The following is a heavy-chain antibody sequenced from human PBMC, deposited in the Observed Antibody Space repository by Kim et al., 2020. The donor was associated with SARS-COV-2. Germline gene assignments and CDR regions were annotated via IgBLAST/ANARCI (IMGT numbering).Heavy chain of an antibody. D-gene: IGHD3-9*01. CDR3: TSFTYYDILTGYYPDY. Sequence: PVKGRFTISRDDSKNTLYLQMNSLKTEDTAVYYCTSFTYYDILTGYYPDYWGQGTLVTVSS. J-gene: IGHJ4*02. V-gene: IGHV3-15*01.